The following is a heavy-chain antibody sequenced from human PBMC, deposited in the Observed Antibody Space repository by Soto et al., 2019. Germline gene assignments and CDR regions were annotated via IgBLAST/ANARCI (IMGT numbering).Heavy chain of an antibody. CDR1: GYTLIELS. CDR3: AIAMIVVVTPKGAFDL. J-gene: IGHJ3*01. V-gene: IGHV1-24*01. CDR2: FDPEDGET. D-gene: IGHD3-22*01. Sequence: ASVKVSCKVSGYTLIELSMHWVRQAPGKGLEWMGGFDPEDGETIYAQKFQGRVTMTEDTSTDTAYMELSSLRSEDTAVYYCAIAMIVVVTPKGAFDLRGQGTMVTVSS.